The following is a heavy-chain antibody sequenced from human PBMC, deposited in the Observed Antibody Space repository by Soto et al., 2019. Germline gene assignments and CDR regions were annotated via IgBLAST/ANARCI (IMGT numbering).Heavy chain of an antibody. D-gene: IGHD3-9*01. CDR2: IWYDGSNK. V-gene: IGHV3-33*01. Sequence: GGSLRLSCAASGFTFSSYGMHWVRQAPGKGLEWVAVIWYDGSNKYYADSVKGRFTISRDNSKNTLYLQMKSLRAEDTAVYYCARDPQPLLRYFYWSLKGPGMDVWGQGTTVTVSS. J-gene: IGHJ6*02. CDR3: ARDPQPLLRYFYWSLKGPGMDV. CDR1: GFTFSSYG.